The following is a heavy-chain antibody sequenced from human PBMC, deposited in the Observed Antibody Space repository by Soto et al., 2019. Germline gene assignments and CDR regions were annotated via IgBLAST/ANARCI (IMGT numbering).Heavy chain of an antibody. J-gene: IGHJ6*02. CDR2: IVVGSGNT. D-gene: IGHD2-2*01. CDR1: GFTFTSSA. Sequence: SVKVSCKASGFTFTSSAVQWVRQARGQRLEWIGWIVVGSGNTNYAQKFQERVTITRDMSTSTAYMELSSLRSEDTAVYYCAAVSFRYCISTSCHWWDYYYGMDVWGQGTTVTVSS. V-gene: IGHV1-58*01. CDR3: AAVSFRYCISTSCHWWDYYYGMDV.